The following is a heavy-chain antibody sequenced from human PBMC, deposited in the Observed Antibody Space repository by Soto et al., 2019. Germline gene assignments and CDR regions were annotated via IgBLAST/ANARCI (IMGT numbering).Heavy chain of an antibody. CDR1: GFTFSSYA. Sequence: VGSLRLSCAASGFTFSSYAMSWVRQAPGKGLEWVSAISGSGGSTYYADSVKGRFTISRDNSKNTLYLQMNSLRAEDTAVYYCAKDKETIYYGSGSPSDYWGQGTLVTVSS. CDR3: AKDKETIYYGSGSPSDY. V-gene: IGHV3-23*01. D-gene: IGHD3-10*01. CDR2: ISGSGGST. J-gene: IGHJ4*02.